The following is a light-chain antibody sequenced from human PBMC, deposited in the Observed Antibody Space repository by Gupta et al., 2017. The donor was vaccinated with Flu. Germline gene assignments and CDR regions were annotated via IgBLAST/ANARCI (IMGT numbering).Light chain of an antibody. CDR3: QQYDRYPLT. CDR1: QDIVAC. CDR2: QAS. V-gene: IGKV1-5*03. Sequence: SPSALSASVGDRVTITCRASQDIVACLAWFQQKPGQAPKLLIYQASNLESGVPSRFSGDGSGTEFTLTINSLQPDDFATYYCQQYDRYPLTFGGGTRIEI. J-gene: IGKJ4*01.